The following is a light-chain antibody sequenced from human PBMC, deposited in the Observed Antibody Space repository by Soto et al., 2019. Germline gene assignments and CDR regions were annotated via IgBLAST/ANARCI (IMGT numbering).Light chain of an antibody. Sequence: EIVLTQSPATLSFSPGERATLSCRASQSVSSSYLAWYQQKPGQAPRLLIYGASSRATGIPDRFSGSGSGTDFTLTISRLEPEDFAVYYCQQYGSSTGTFGQGTKVDIK. CDR3: QQYGSSTGT. V-gene: IGKV3-20*01. J-gene: IGKJ1*01. CDR1: QSVSSSY. CDR2: GAS.